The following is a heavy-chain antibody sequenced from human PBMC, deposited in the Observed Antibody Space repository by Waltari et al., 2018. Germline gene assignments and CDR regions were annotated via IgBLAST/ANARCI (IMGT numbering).Heavy chain of an antibody. Sequence: EVQLVQSGAEVKKPGESLRISCKGSGYSFTSYWIIWVRQMPGKGLEWMGRIDPSDSYTNYSPSFQGHVTISADKSISTAYLQWSSLKASDTAMYYCARHEGIQLMSDYWGQGTLVTVSS. CDR2: IDPSDSYT. J-gene: IGHJ4*02. CDR3: ARHEGIQLMSDY. CDR1: GYSFTSYW. V-gene: IGHV5-10-1*03. D-gene: IGHD5-18*01.